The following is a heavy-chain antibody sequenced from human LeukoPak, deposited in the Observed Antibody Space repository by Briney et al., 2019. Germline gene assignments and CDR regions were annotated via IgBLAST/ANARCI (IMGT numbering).Heavy chain of an antibody. V-gene: IGHV3-30*02. J-gene: IGHJ6*03. CDR1: GFTFSDYG. D-gene: IGHD2-2*01. CDR3: ARGNPNCSSTSCYVFWAYYYYYMDV. Sequence: PGGSLRLSCAASGFTFSDYGMVWVRQAPGKGLEWVAFIRYEGSIKYYTDSVKDRFTVSRDNSRNTLYLQMNSLRDEDTAVYYCARGNPNCSSTSCYVFWAYYYYYMDVWGKGTTVTISS. CDR2: IRYEGSIK.